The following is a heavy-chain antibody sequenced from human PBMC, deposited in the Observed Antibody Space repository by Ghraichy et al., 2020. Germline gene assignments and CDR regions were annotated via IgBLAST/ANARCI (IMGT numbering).Heavy chain of an antibody. CDR1: GGSINSYY. CDR3: ARWDTSGNYYGS. D-gene: IGHD3-22*01. J-gene: IGHJ4*02. V-gene: IGHV4-59*01. CDR2: VHYSGDA. Sequence: SETLSLTCSVSGGSINSYYWNWVRQSPGKGLEWIGFVHYSGDAKYNPSLTSRVSMSVDTSRSQFSLRLSSVTAADTAVYYCARWDTSGNYYGSWGRGALVTVSS.